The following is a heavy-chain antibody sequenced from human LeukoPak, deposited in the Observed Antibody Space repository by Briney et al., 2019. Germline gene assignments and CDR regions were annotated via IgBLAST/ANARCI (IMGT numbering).Heavy chain of an antibody. CDR2: INHSGST. D-gene: IGHD6-19*01. Sequence: PSETLSLTCAVSGGSISSGGYYWSWIRQPPGKGLEWIGEINHSGSTNHNPSLKSRVTISVDTSKNQFSLKLSSVTAADTAVYYCAGGIAVAGRLGAFDIWGQGTMVTVSS. J-gene: IGHJ3*02. CDR1: GGSISSGGYY. V-gene: IGHV4-34*01. CDR3: AGGIAVAGRLGAFDI.